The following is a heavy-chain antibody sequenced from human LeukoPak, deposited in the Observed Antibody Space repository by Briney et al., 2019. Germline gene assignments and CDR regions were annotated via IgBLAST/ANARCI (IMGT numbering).Heavy chain of an antibody. CDR1: AYTFATYG. V-gene: IGHV1-18*01. CDR2: FSGSSGIT. CDR3: TVFWGSSWPLDL. J-gene: IGHJ5*02. D-gene: IGHD6-13*01. Sequence: GTSVKVSCKGSAYTFATYGIGWVRQAPGQGLEWMGWFSGSSGITDYALKVQDRVTMTTDTATNTAYMELRNLRSDDTAVYCATVFWGSSWPLDLWGQGTLVTVSS.